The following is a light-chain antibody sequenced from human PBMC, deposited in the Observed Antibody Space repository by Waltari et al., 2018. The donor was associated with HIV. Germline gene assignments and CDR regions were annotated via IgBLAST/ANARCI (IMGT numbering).Light chain of an antibody. J-gene: IGLJ2*01. V-gene: IGLV1-44*01. CDR2: TNT. CDR1: SSNIGDNP. CDR3: ATWDDSLNGRVV. Sequence: QSVLTQPPSASGTPGQRVTISCSGSSSNIGDNPVNWYQQLPGTAPKLLIYTNTQRPSGVPDRFSGSKSGTSASLAISGLQSEDEADYYCATWDDSLNGRVVFGGGTKLTVL.